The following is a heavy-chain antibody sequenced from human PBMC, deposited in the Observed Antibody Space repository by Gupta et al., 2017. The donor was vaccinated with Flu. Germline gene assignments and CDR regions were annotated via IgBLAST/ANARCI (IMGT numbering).Heavy chain of an antibody. Sequence: EVQLVGSGGGVVRPGGSLRLSRAAPGLPLSHAGLSWVRRAPGKGRGWVGRIKRKTDGGTTDYEAHVKGRFTISRDNSKNTLYLQMNSLKTEDTAVYYCTGHDRAYYDPDYWGQGTLVTVSS. J-gene: IGHJ4*02. CDR1: GLPLSHAG. V-gene: IGHV3-15*01. D-gene: IGHD3-3*01. CDR2: IKRKTDGGTT. CDR3: TGHDRAYYDPDY.